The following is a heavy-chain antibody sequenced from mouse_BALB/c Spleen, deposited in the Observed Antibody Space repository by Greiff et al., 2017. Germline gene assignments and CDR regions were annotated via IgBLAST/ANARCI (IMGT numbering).Heavy chain of an antibody. D-gene: IGHD2-10*02. J-gene: IGHJ2*01. V-gene: IGHV14-1*02. CDR1: GFNIKDYY. CDR3: AKRTYGTGFDY. Sequence: EVQLQQSGAELVRPGALVKLSCKASGFNIKDYYMHWVNQRPEQGLEWIGWIDPENGNTIYDPKFQGKASITADTSSNTAYLQLSSLTSEDTAVYYCAKRTYGTGFDYWGQGTTLTVSS. CDR2: IDPENGNT.